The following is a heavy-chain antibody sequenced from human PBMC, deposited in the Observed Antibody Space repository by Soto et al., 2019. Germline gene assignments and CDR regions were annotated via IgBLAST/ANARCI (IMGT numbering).Heavy chain of an antibody. Sequence: PSETLSLTCAVYGGSFSGYYWSWIRQPPGKGLEWIGEINHSGSTNYNPSLKSRVTISVDTSKNQFSLKLSSVTAADTAVYYCARVDFWSGSGENFDYWGQGTLVTVSS. CDR3: ARVDFWSGSGENFDY. CDR2: INHSGST. J-gene: IGHJ4*02. V-gene: IGHV4-34*01. CDR1: GGSFSGYY. D-gene: IGHD3-3*01.